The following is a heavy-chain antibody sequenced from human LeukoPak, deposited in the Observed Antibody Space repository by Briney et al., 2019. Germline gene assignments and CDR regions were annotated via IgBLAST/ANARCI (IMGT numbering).Heavy chain of an antibody. V-gene: IGHV3-73*01. J-gene: IGHJ4*02. CDR1: GFIFSGSA. Sequence: QPGGSLRLSCAASGFIFSGSAMHWVRQASGKGLEWVGRIRSKSNGYATAYAASVKGRFTISRDDSKNTAYLQMTSLKTEDTAVYYCTSHDYGDYPFDYWGQGTLVTVSS. CDR3: TSHDYGDYPFDY. D-gene: IGHD4-17*01. CDR2: IRSKSNGYAT.